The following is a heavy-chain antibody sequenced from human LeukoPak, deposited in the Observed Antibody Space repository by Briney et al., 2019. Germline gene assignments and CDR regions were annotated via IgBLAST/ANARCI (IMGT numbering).Heavy chain of an antibody. CDR3: ARSSGVYNWSDP. Sequence: GESLKISCKASEYSFTSYWIGWLRQTPGTGLELMGIIYPGDSDTRYSPSFQGQVTISADKSISTAYLQWSSLRASDTAMYYCARSSGVYNWSDPWGQGTLVTVSS. V-gene: IGHV5-51*01. CDR1: EYSFTSYW. J-gene: IGHJ5*02. D-gene: IGHD3-10*01. CDR2: IYPGDSDT.